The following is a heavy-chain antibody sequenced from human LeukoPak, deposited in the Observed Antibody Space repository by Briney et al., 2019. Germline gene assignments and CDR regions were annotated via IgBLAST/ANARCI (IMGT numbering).Heavy chain of an antibody. CDR1: GYTFTSYY. Sequence: ASVKVSCKASGYTFTSYYMHWVRQAPGQGLEWMGIINPSGGSTSYAQKFQGRVTMTRDTSTSTVYMELSSLRSEDMAVYYCARNYCSSTSCYMPDDYWGQGTLVTVSS. CDR2: INPSGGST. D-gene: IGHD2-2*01. CDR3: ARNYCSSTSCYMPDDY. J-gene: IGHJ4*02. V-gene: IGHV1-46*01.